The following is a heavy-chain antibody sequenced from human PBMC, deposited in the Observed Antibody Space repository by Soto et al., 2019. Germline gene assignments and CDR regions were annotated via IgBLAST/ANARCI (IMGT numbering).Heavy chain of an antibody. CDR1: GGSFSGYY. J-gene: IGHJ5*02. CDR3: ARGGWFDP. V-gene: IGHV4-34*01. CDR2: INHSGST. Sequence: SETLSLTCAVYGGSFSGYYWSWIRQPPGKGLEWIGEINHSGSTNYNPSLKSRVAISVDTSKNQFSLKLSSVTAADTAVYYCARGGWFDPWGQGTLVTRLL.